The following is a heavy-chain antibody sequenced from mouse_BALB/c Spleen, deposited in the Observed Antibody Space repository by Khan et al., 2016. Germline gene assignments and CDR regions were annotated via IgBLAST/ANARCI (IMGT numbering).Heavy chain of an antibody. CDR1: GFNIKDTY. Sequence: VQLQQSGAELVKPGASVKLSCTASGFNIKDTYIHWVKQRPEQGLEWIGRIDPANDNTKYDPRFQGKATITADTSSNTAYLQHSSLTSEDTAVYFCTRGIYDDEFAYWGQGTLGSVSA. CDR2: IDPANDNT. J-gene: IGHJ3*01. D-gene: IGHD2-4*01. CDR3: TRGIYDDEFAY. V-gene: IGHV14-3*02.